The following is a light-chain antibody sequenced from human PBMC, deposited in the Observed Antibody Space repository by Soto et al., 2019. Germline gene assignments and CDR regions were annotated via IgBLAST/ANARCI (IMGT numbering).Light chain of an antibody. V-gene: IGLV1-40*01. CDR1: SSNIGSNY. Sequence: QSVLTQPPSASGTPGQRVTISCSGSSSNIGSNYVYWYQQLPGTAPKLLIYGNSNRPSGVPDRFSGSKSGTSASLAITGLQAEDEADYYCQSYDSSLSGWVFGTGTKVTVL. J-gene: IGLJ1*01. CDR2: GNS. CDR3: QSYDSSLSGWV.